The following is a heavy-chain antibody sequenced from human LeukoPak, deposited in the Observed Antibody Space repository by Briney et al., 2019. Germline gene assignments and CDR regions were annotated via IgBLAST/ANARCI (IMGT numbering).Heavy chain of an antibody. CDR3: ARGIAAAPFDY. Sequence: GGSLRLSCAASGFTFSSYSMSWVRQAPGMGLEWVSGINWNGGSTSYADSVKGRFTISRDNAKNSLYLQMNSLRAEDTALYYCARGIAAAPFDYWGQGTLVTVSS. CDR1: GFTFSSYS. CDR2: INWNGGST. D-gene: IGHD6-13*01. J-gene: IGHJ4*02. V-gene: IGHV3-20*04.